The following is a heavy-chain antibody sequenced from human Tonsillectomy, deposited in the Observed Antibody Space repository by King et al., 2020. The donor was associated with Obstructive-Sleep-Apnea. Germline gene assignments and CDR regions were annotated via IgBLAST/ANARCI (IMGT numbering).Heavy chain of an antibody. CDR3: ARILAWELFWFDP. CDR2: IFSNDDK. CDR1: GFSLSHARMG. J-gene: IGHJ5*02. V-gene: IGHV2-26*01. D-gene: IGHD3-10*01. Sequence: QFTLKESGPVLVKPPETLTLTCTVSGFSLSHARMGVSWIRQPPGKALEWLAHIFSNDDKSYSTSLKSRLTISKDTSKSQVVLTMTNMDPVDTATYYCARILAWELFWFDPWGQGTLVTVSS.